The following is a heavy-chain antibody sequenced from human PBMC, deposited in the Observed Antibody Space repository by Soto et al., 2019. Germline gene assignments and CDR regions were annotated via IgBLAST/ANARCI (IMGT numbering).Heavy chain of an antibody. V-gene: IGHV1-18*01. D-gene: IGHD3-10*01. J-gene: IGHJ5*02. Sequence: QVQLVQSGAEVKKPGASVKVSCKASGYTFTSYGISWVRQAPGQGLEWMGWISAYNGNTNYAQKLQGRVTMTTDTSTSTAYMELRSLRSDDTAVYYCARDPRNLLDGSGSYYWFDPWGQGTLVTVSS. CDR2: ISAYNGNT. CDR3: ARDPRNLLDGSGSYYWFDP. CDR1: GYTFTSYG.